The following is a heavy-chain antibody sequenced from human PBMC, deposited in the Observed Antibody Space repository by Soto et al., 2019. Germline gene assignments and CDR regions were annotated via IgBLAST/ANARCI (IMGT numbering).Heavy chain of an antibody. CDR1: GFTFSSYA. V-gene: IGHV3-23*01. J-gene: IGHJ5*02. CDR3: AKDRAAASGSYDWFDP. CDR2: ISGSGGSK. D-gene: IGHD1-26*01. Sequence: EVQLLESGGGLVQPGGSLRLSCAASGFTFSSYAMSWVRQAPGKGLEWVSAISGSGGSKYYADSMKGRFTISRDNSKNTLYLQMNSLRAEDTAVYYCAKDRAAASGSYDWFDPWGQGTLVTVSS.